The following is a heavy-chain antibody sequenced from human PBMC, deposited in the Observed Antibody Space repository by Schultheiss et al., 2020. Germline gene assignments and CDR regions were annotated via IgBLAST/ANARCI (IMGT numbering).Heavy chain of an antibody. D-gene: IGHD2-2*01. Sequence: GGSLRLSCAASGFTFNDYYMSWIRQAPGKGLEWVARTNSDGTSINYADSVKGRFTISRDNAQNTLYLQMHSLRTEDTAVYYCAKGDIVVVPAAITYAFDIWGQGTMVTVSS. CDR1: GFTFNDYY. V-gene: IGHV3-74*01. J-gene: IGHJ3*02. CDR2: TNSDGTSI. CDR3: AKGDIVVVPAAITYAFDI.